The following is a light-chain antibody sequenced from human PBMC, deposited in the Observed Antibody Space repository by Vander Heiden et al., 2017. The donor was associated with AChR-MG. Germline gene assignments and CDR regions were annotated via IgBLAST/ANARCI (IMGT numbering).Light chain of an antibody. J-gene: IGLJ2*01. V-gene: IGLV2-23*02. CDR3: CSYAGSSTLV. CDR2: GVS. Sequence: QSALTQPASVSGSPGQSITISCTGTSSDVGSYNLVSWYQQHAGKAPKLMIYGVSKRPSGVSKRFSGSKSGNTASLTISGLQAEDEADYYCCSYAGSSTLVFGGGTKLTVL. CDR1: SSDVGSYNL.